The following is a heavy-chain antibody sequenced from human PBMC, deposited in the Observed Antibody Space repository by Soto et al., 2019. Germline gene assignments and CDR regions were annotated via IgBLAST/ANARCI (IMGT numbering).Heavy chain of an antibody. CDR3: ARDTSGTPGSSWFDP. J-gene: IGHJ5*02. CDR2: IYHSGST. Sequence: QVQLQESGPGLVKPSGTLSLTCAVSGGSISSSNWWSWVRQPPGKGLEWIGEIYHSGSTNYHPSLKGRVTISVDKSKNQFSLKLSSVTAADTAVYYCARDTSGTPGSSWFDPWGQGTLVTVSS. D-gene: IGHD3-10*01. V-gene: IGHV4-4*02. CDR1: GGSISSSNW.